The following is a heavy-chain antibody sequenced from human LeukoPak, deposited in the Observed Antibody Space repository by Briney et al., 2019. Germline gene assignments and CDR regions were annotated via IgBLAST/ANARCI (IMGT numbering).Heavy chain of an antibody. D-gene: IGHD6-6*01. J-gene: IGHJ5*02. Sequence: GGSLRLSCAASGFTFSSYGMHLVRQAPGKGLEWVAFIRYDGSNKYYADSVKGRFTISRDNSKNTLYLQMNSLRAEDTAVYYCAKDRRYSSSNWFDPWGQGTLVTVSS. CDR1: GFTFSSYG. CDR2: IRYDGSNK. CDR3: AKDRRYSSSNWFDP. V-gene: IGHV3-30*02.